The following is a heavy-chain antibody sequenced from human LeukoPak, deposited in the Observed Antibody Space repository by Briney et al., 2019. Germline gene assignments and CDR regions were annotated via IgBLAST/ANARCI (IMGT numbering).Heavy chain of an antibody. CDR3: ARDRGSSGYYRQDAFDI. Sequence: GGSLRLSCAASGFTFSDYYMSWIRQAPGKGLEWVSYISSSGSTIYYADSVKGRFTISRDNAKNSLYLQMNSLRAEDTAVYYWARDRGSSGYYRQDAFDIWGQGTMVTVSS. CDR2: ISSSGSTI. V-gene: IGHV3-11*01. J-gene: IGHJ3*02. CDR1: GFTFSDYY. D-gene: IGHD3-22*01.